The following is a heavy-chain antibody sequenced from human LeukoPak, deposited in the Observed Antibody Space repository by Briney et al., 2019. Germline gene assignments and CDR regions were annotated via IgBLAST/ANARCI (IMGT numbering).Heavy chain of an antibody. CDR2: IWYDGRNK. V-gene: IGHV3-33*06. CDR3: AKFSLGLGV. D-gene: IGHD1-26*01. CDR1: GFTFSSYG. J-gene: IGHJ3*01. Sequence: GRSLRLSCAASGFTFSSYGMHWVRQAPGKGLEWVAVIWYDGRNKYYADSVKGRFTISRDNSKNTLYLQMNSLRAEDTAVYYCAKFSLGLGVWGQGTMVTVSS.